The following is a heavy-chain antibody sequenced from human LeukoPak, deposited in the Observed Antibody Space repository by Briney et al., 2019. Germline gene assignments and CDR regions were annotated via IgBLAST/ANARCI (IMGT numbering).Heavy chain of an antibody. CDR3: AKAGNYYDSSGPLDAFDI. CDR2: ISWDGGST. J-gene: IGHJ3*02. D-gene: IGHD3-22*01. CDR1: GFTFDDYA. Sequence: GGSLRLSCAASGFTFDDYAMHWVRQAPGKGLEWVSLISWDGGSTYYADSVKGRFTISRDNSKNSLYLQMNSLRAEDTALYYCAKAGNYYDSSGPLDAFDIWGQGTMVTVSS. V-gene: IGHV3-43D*03.